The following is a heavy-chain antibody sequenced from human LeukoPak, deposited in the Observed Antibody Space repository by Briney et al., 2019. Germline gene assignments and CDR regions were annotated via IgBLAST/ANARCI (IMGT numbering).Heavy chain of an antibody. D-gene: IGHD3-9*01. Sequence: SVKVSCKASGGTFSSYAISWVRQAPGQGLEWMGGIIPIFGTENYAQKFQGRVTITADKSTSTAYMELSSLRSEDTAVYYCARHYDILTANWFDPWGQGTLVTVSS. CDR3: ARHYDILTANWFDP. J-gene: IGHJ5*02. CDR1: GGTFSSYA. CDR2: IIPIFGTE. V-gene: IGHV1-69*06.